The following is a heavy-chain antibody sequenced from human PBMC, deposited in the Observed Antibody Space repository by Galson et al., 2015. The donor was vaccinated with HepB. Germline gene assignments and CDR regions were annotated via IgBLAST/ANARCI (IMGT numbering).Heavy chain of an antibody. J-gene: IGHJ3*02. CDR1: GYSFTSYW. D-gene: IGHD5-12*01. Sequence: QSGAEVKKPGESLKISCKGSGYSFTSYWIGWVRQMPGKGLEWMGIIYPGDSDTRYSPSFQGQVTISADKSISTAYLQWSSLKASDTAMYYCARHVTEWLREDAFDIWGQGTVVTVSS. CDR2: IYPGDSDT. CDR3: ARHVTEWLREDAFDI. V-gene: IGHV5-51*01.